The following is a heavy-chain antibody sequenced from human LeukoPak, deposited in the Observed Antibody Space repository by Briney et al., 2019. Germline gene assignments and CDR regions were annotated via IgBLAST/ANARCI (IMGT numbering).Heavy chain of an antibody. V-gene: IGHV5-51*01. Sequence: GKSLKISCKGSGYSFTSYWIGWVRQMPGKGLEWMGIIYPGDSDTRYSPSFQGQVTISADKSISTAYLQWSSLKASDTAMYYCARHDHPFRDYYDSSGYYYAAGVWGQGTLVTVSS. CDR3: ARHDHPFRDYYDSSGYYYAAGV. CDR2: IYPGDSDT. D-gene: IGHD3-22*01. CDR1: GYSFTSYW. J-gene: IGHJ4*02.